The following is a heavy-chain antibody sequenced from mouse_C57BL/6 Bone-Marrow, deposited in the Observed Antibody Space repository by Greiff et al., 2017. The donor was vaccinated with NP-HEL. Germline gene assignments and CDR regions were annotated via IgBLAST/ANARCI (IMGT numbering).Heavy chain of an antibody. CDR3: AIITTVVADAY. J-gene: IGHJ3*01. D-gene: IGHD1-1*01. V-gene: IGHV1-81*01. CDR1: GYTFTSYG. CDR2: IYPSSGST. Sequence: QVQLQQSGPELARPGASVKLSCKASGYTFTSYGISWVKQRSGQSLEWIGEIYPSSGSTYYNEKFKGKAPLTADTSSSPASMELRSLTSAASAVYFCAIITTVVADAYWGRGTLVTVSA.